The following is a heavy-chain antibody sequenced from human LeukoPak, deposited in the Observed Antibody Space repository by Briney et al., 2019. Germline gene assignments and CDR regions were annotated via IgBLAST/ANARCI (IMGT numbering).Heavy chain of an antibody. D-gene: IGHD5-24*01. CDR2: IIPILGIA. Sequence: SVKVSCKASGDTFSSYAISWVRQAPGQGLEWMGRIIPILGIANYAQKFQGRVTITADKSTSTAYMELSSLRSEDTAVYYCARERDGYDARTWDYWGQGTLVTVSS. CDR3: ARERDGYDARTWDY. J-gene: IGHJ4*02. CDR1: GDTFSSYA. V-gene: IGHV1-69*04.